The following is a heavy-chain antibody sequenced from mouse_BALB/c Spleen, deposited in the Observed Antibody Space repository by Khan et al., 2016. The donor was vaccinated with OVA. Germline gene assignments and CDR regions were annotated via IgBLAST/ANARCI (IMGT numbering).Heavy chain of an antibody. Sequence: EVQLQESGPSLVKPSQTLSLTCSVTGDSITSGYWNWIRKFPGNKLEYMGYMIYSGNTYYNPSLKSRIPITRHTSKNQSYLQLNSVTTEDTATYCCARSPYGYGFAYWGQGTLVTVSA. CDR2: MIYSGNT. V-gene: IGHV3-8*02. CDR3: ARSPYGYGFAY. CDR1: GDSITSGY. J-gene: IGHJ3*01. D-gene: IGHD2-14*01.